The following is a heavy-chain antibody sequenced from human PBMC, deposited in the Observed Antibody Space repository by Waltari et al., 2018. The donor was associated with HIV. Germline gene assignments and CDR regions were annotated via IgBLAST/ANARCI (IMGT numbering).Heavy chain of an antibody. D-gene: IGHD7-27*01. CDR3: ARGYSAQNPKLGAGGY. CDR2: INPRSGDT. J-gene: IGHJ4*02. V-gene: IGHV1-2*02. Sequence: QLVQSGAEVKKPGASVKVSCKASGYTFSNYYIHWVRQVPGQGLEWMGWINPRSGDTHYAHKFQGGVTITRDTSISTVYMELSRLTYDDTADYYCARGYSAQNPKLGAGGYWGQGTLVTVSS. CDR1: GYTFSNYY.